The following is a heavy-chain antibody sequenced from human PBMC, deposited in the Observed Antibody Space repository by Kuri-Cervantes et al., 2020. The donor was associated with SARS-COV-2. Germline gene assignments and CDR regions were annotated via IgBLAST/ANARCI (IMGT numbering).Heavy chain of an antibody. Sequence: SGPTLVNPTQTLTLICTFSGFSLRTSAMCVSWILQPPGKAREWLARIDWDDDKYYSTSLKTRLTISKDTHKTQVVLTMTNMDPVATATYYFCRTQRAAAGIHASNWFDPWGQGTLVTSAS. D-gene: IGHD6-13*01. V-gene: IGHV2-70*11. CDR1: GFSLRTSAMC. CDR2: IDWDDDK. J-gene: IGHJ5*01. CDR3: CRTQRAAAGIHASNWFDP.